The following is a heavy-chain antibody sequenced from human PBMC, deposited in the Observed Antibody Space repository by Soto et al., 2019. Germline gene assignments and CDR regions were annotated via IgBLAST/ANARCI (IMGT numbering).Heavy chain of an antibody. J-gene: IGHJ4*02. CDR2: IYYSGST. Sequence: ETLSLTCTVSGGSISSSSYYWGWIRQPPGKGLEWIGSIYYSGSTYYNPSLKSRVTISVDTSKNQFSLKLSSVTAADTAVYYCARHAYMVRGVIIASGFDYWGQGTLVTVSS. V-gene: IGHV4-39*01. D-gene: IGHD3-10*01. CDR3: ARHAYMVRGVIIASGFDY. CDR1: GGSISSSSYY.